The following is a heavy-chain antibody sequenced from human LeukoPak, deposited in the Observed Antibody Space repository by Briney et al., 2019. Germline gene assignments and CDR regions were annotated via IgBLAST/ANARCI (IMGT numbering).Heavy chain of an antibody. V-gene: IGHV3-53*05. CDR3: ANQIIVVVPAAEDY. CDR2: IYSGGST. CDR1: GFTVSSNY. J-gene: IGHJ4*02. Sequence: PGGSLRLSCAASGFTVSSNYMSWVRQAPGKGLEWVSVIYSGGSTYYADSVKGRFTISRDNSKNTLYLQMNSLRAEDTAVYYCANQIIVVVPAAEDYWGQGTLVTVSS. D-gene: IGHD2-2*01.